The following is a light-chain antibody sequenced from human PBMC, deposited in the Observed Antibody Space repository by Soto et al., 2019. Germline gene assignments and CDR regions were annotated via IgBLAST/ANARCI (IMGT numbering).Light chain of an antibody. J-gene: IGKJ1*01. CDR3: QQRSNWPPWT. CDR2: DAS. CDR1: QSVSSY. Sequence: EIVLTHSPATLSLSLGERATLSCRASQSVSSYLAWYQQKPGQAPRLLIYDASNRATGIPARFSGSGSGTDFTRTISSLETEDFAVYYCQQRSNWPPWTCGQATKAEIK. V-gene: IGKV3-11*01.